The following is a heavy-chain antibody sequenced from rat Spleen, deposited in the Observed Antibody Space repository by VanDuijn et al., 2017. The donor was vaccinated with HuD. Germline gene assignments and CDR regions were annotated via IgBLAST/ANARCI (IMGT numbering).Heavy chain of an antibody. J-gene: IGHJ3*01. CDR3: ARSDGVHYFLPFAD. Sequence: EVQLQESGPGLVKPSQSLSLTCSVTGHSISSSYRWNWIRKFPGNKLEWIGYINSAGTTIYSPSLKSRISITRYTSKNQFFLQVNSVTTDDTATYDCARSDGVHYFLPFADWGQGSLVTVSS. D-gene: IGHD1-12*02. CDR1: GHSISSSYR. V-gene: IGHV3-3*01. CDR2: INSAGTT.